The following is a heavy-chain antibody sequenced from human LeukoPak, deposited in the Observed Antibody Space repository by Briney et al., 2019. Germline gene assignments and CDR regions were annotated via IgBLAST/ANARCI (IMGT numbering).Heavy chain of an antibody. D-gene: IGHD2-15*01. J-gene: IGHJ4*02. CDR2: MNPNSGNT. V-gene: IGHV1-8*03. CDR1: GYTFTSCD. CDR3: ARRSRLGYCSGGSFHSLRY. Sequence: ASVKVSCKASGYTFTSCDINWVRQATGQGLEWMGWMNPNSGNTGYAQKFQGRVTITRNTSISTAYMELSSLRSEDTAVYYCARRSRLGYCSGGSFHSLRYWGQGTLVTVSS.